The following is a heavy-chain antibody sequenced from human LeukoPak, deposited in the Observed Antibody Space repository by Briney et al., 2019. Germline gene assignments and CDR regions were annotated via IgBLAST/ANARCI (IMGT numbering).Heavy chain of an antibody. CDR2: IIPIFGTA. V-gene: IGHV1-69*06. Sequence: ASVKVSCKASGGTFSSYAISWVRQAPGQGLEWMGGIIPIFGTANYAQKFQGRVTITADKSTSTAYMELSSLRSEDTAVYCCARDSGNFWSGYLDVWGKGTTVTVSS. CDR1: GGTFSSYA. D-gene: IGHD3-3*01. CDR3: ARDSGNFWSGYLDV. J-gene: IGHJ6*03.